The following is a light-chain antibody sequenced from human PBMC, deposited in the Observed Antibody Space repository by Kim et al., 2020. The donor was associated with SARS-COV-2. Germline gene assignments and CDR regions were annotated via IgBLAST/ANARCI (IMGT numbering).Light chain of an antibody. CDR2: YDT. J-gene: IGLJ3*02. CDR3: QVWDSGSDQWV. Sequence: ARGKTATITCGGDDIGTKSVHWYQQKPGQAPVLVIYYDTDRPSGIPVRFSASNSGNTATLTVSRVEAGDEADYYCQVWDSGSDQWVFGGGTQLTVL. V-gene: IGLV3-21*04. CDR1: DIGTKS.